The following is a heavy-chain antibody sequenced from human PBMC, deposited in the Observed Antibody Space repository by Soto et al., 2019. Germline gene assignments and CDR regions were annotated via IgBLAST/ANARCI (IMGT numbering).Heavy chain of an antibody. J-gene: IGHJ2*01. CDR3: AKDLRGPEAGTWYFDL. D-gene: IGHD6-13*01. CDR2: IIASGVIT. CDR1: GLTFSRYT. Sequence: EVQLLESGGGLVQPGGSLRLACAASGLTFSRYTMGWVRQAPGKGLEWVSAIIASGVITYYADSVKGRFTISGDNSNNTMYQQMNSLRAEDTAVYYCAKDLRGPEAGTWYFDLCGRGTLVNVSS. V-gene: IGHV3-23*01.